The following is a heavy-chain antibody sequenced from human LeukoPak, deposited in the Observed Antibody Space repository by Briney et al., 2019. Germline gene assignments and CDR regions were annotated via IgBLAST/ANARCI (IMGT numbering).Heavy chain of an antibody. CDR2: IYDSGST. J-gene: IGHJ3*02. D-gene: IGHD6-13*01. V-gene: IGHV4-39*01. CDR1: GGSIRSSYYY. CDR3: AKHRGAAGWRSFDI. Sequence: PSETLSLTCTVSGGSIRSSYYYWGWIRQPPGKGLEWIGSIYDSGSTYYNPSLKSRVTISVDTSKNQFSLKLNSVTAADTAVYYCAKHRGAAGWRSFDIWGQGTMVTVSS.